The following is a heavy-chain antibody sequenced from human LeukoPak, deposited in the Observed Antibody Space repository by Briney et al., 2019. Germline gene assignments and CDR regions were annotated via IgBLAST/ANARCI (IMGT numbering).Heavy chain of an antibody. CDR2: ISSSSSYI. CDR3: ARDGRGSGSWDDY. V-gene: IGHV3-21*01. J-gene: IGHJ4*02. CDR1: GFTFSSYS. D-gene: IGHD3-10*01. Sequence: GGSLRLSCAASGFTFSSYSMNWVRQAPGKGLEWVSSISSSSSYIYYADSVKGRFTISRDNAKNSLYLQMNSLRAEDTAVYYCARDGRGSGSWDDYWGQGTLVTVSS.